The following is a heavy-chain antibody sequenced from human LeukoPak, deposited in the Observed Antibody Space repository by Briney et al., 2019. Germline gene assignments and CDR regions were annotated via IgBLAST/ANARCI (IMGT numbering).Heavy chain of an antibody. CDR3: ARDGGFGELPYYFDY. V-gene: IGHV3-30*03. CDR2: ISYDGSNK. D-gene: IGHD3-10*01. CDR1: GFTFSSYS. J-gene: IGHJ4*02. Sequence: GGSLRLSCAASGFTFSSYSMNWVRQAPGKGLEWVAVISYDGSNKYYADSVKGRFTISRDNSKNTLYLQMNSLRAEDTAVYYCARDGGFGELPYYFDYWGQGTLVTVSS.